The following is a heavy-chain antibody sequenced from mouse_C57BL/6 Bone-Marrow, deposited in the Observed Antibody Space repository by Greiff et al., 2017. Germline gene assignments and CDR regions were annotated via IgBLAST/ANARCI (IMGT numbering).Heavy chain of an antibody. Sequence: QVQLQQPGAELVKPGASVKLSCKASGYTFTSYWMHWVKQRPGQGLEWIGMIHPNSGSTNYNEKFKSKATLTVDKSTSTAYMQLSSLTSEDSAVYYCARDPYGPLAYWGQGTLVTVSA. CDR2: IHPNSGST. V-gene: IGHV1-64*01. D-gene: IGHD1-1*02. CDR3: ARDPYGPLAY. CDR1: GYTFTSYW. J-gene: IGHJ3*01.